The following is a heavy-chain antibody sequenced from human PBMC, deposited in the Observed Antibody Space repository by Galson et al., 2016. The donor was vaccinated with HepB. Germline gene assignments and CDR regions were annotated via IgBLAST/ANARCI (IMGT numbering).Heavy chain of an antibody. CDR1: GYTFTSYE. J-gene: IGHJ6*02. CDR3: ARKITIFGWDV. D-gene: IGHD3-3*01. Sequence: SCKASGYTFTSYEINWVRQATGQGLEWMGWMNPNSGNTGYAQKFQGRVTMTRDTSISTAYMELRSLRSDDTAVYYCARKITIFGWDVWGQGTTVTVPS. CDR2: MNPNSGNT. V-gene: IGHV1-8*01.